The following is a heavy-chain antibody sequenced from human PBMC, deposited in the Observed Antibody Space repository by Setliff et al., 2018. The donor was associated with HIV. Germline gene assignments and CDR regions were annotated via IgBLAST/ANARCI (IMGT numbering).Heavy chain of an antibody. Sequence: SVKVSCKASGGTFSSYAISWVRQAPGQGLEWMGRIIPIFGTANYAQKFQGRVTITADKSTSTAYMELSSLRSEDTAVYYCARNPQPTGTPDYYYYYYLDVWGKGTTVTVSS. CDR1: GGTFSSYA. V-gene: IGHV1-69*06. J-gene: IGHJ6*03. D-gene: IGHD1-1*01. CDR3: ARNPQPTGTPDYYYYYYLDV. CDR2: IIPIFGTA.